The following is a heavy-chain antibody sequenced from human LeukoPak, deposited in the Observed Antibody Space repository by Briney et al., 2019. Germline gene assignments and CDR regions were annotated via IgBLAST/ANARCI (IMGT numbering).Heavy chain of an antibody. CDR3: ARDPPYCSSTSCLFDP. D-gene: IGHD2-2*01. CDR1: GGSISSSSYY. CDR2: IYYSGST. V-gene: IGHV4-39*02. J-gene: IGHJ5*02. Sequence: SETLSLTCTVSGGSISSSSYYWGWIRQPPGKGLECIGSIYYSGSTYYNPSLKSRVIISVDTSKNQFSLKLSSVTAADTAVYYCARDPPYCSSTSCLFDPWGQGTLVTVSP.